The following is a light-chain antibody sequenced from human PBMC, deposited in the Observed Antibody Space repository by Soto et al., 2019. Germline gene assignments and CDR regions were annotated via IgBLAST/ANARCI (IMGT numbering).Light chain of an antibody. Sequence: DIQMTQSPSTLSSSLGYRFTITCLSSQSISSWLAWYQQKPGKAPKLLIYDASSLESGVPSRFSGSGSGTEFTLTISSLQPDDFATYYCQQYNSYRTFGQGTKVDIK. V-gene: IGKV1-5*01. CDR3: QQYNSYRT. CDR1: QSISSW. CDR2: DAS. J-gene: IGKJ1*01.